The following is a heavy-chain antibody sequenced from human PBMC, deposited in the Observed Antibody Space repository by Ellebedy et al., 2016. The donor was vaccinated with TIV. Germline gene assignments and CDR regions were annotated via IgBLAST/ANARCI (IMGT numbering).Heavy chain of an antibody. CDR2: ISYDGSNK. Sequence: GESLKISXVASGFTFSASVMHWVRQAPGKGLEWVAVISYDGSNKYYADSVKGRFTISRDNSKNTLYLQMNSLRAEDTAVYYCAKVPYCSSTSCYPDYYYYYMDVWGKGTTVTVSS. CDR1: GFTFSASV. D-gene: IGHD2-2*01. J-gene: IGHJ6*03. CDR3: AKVPYCSSTSCYPDYYYYYMDV. V-gene: IGHV3-30-3*01.